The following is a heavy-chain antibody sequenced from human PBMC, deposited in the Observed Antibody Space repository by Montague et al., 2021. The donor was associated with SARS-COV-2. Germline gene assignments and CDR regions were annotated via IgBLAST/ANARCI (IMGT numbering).Heavy chain of an antibody. Sequence: SLRLSCAASGFTFSSYAMHWVRQAPGKGLEWVAVISYDGSNKYYADSVKGRFTISRDNSKSTLYLQMNSLRAEDTAVYYCARVLLWFGEYSSVDYWGQGTLVTVSS. V-gene: IGHV3-30-3*01. CDR1: GFTFSSYA. CDR2: ISYDGSNK. CDR3: ARVLLWFGEYSSVDY. J-gene: IGHJ4*02. D-gene: IGHD3-10*01.